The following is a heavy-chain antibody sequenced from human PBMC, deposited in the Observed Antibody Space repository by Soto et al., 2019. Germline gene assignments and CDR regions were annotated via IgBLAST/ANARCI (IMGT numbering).Heavy chain of an antibody. CDR2: MNPNSGNT. CDR3: ARSEGPSEGLYYGVTTYFDY. J-gene: IGHJ4*02. CDR1: GYTFTSYD. Sequence: ASVKVSCKASGYTFTSYDINWVRQATGQGLEWMGWMNPNSGNTGYAQKFQGRVTMTRNTSISTAYMELSSLRSEDTAVYYCARSEGPSEGLYYGVTTYFDYWGQGTLVTVSS. D-gene: IGHD4-17*01. V-gene: IGHV1-8*01.